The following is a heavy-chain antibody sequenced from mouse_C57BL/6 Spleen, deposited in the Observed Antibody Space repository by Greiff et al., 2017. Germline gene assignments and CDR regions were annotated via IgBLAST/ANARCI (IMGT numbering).Heavy chain of an antibody. CDR2: FYPGSGSK. CDR3: AGQGLDTVDYFEE. CDR1: GYTFTGYS. V-gene: IGHV1-62-2*01. D-gene: IGHD1-1*01. J-gene: IGHJ2*01. Sequence: VQLLQSGAELVKPGASVKLSCKASGYTFTGYSIHWVKQRPGQGLEWIGGFYPGSGSKKYNEKFKGKATLTADKSSSTAYMELSSLTSDDAAVYLCAGQGLDTVDYFEEWGQGTTVPVSS.